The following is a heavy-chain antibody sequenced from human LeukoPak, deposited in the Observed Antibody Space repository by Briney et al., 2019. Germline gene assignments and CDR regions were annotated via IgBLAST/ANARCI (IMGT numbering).Heavy chain of an antibody. V-gene: IGHV3-74*01. CDR1: GFTFSSYW. J-gene: IGHJ6*03. Sequence: GGSLRLSCAASGFTFSSYWMHWVRQAPGKGLVWVSRINSDGSSTSYADSVKGRFTISRDNAKNTLYLQMNSLRAEDTAVYYCARDSVAAPKGYYYYYMDVWGKGTTVTVSS. CDR3: ARDSVAAPKGYYYYYMDV. D-gene: IGHD2-15*01. CDR2: INSDGSST.